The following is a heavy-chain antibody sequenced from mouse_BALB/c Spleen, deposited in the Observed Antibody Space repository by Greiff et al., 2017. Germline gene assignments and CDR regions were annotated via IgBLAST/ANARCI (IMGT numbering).Heavy chain of an antibody. D-gene: IGHD2-14*01. CDR3: ARDRSMDY. Sequence: VTLVASGGGLVKPGGSLKLSCAASGFTFSSHAMSWVRQSPEKRQEWVAEISSGGSYTYYPDTVTGRFTISRDNAKNTLYLEMGSLRSEDTAMYYCARDRSMDYWGQGTAVTVSS. J-gene: IGHJ4*01. V-gene: IGHV5-9-4*01. CDR2: ISSGGSYT. CDR1: GFTFSSHA.